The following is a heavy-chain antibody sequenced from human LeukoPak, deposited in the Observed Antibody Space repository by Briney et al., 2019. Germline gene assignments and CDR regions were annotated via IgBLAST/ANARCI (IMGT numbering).Heavy chain of an antibody. J-gene: IGHJ4*02. V-gene: IGHV3-30*18. Sequence: GGSLRLSCAASGFTFSSHGMHEVRQAPGKGLEWVADISYEGSNKYYADSVKGRFTISRDNSKNTLYLQMNSLRAEDTAVYYCAKDGKYSGYDPYYFDYWGQGTLVTVSS. D-gene: IGHD5-12*01. CDR2: ISYEGSNK. CDR1: GFTFSSHG. CDR3: AKDGKYSGYDPYYFDY.